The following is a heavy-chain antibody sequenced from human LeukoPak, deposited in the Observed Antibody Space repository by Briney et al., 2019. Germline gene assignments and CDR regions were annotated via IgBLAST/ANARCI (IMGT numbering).Heavy chain of an antibody. Sequence: GGSLRLSRAASGFTFSSYWMSWVRQAPGKGLEWVANIKQDGSEKYYVDSVKGRFTISRDNAKNSLYLQMNSLRAEDTAVYYCARDYTFGGVIVNFDYWGQGTLVTVSS. D-gene: IGHD3-16*02. CDR3: ARDYTFGGVIVNFDY. J-gene: IGHJ4*02. CDR1: GFTFSSYW. CDR2: IKQDGSEK. V-gene: IGHV3-7*01.